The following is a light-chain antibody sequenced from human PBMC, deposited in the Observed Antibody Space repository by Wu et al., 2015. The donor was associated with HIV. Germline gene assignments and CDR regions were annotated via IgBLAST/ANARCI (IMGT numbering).Light chain of an antibody. CDR2: AAS. J-gene: IGKJ2*03. V-gene: IGKV1-NL1*01. CDR1: RHIRNS. Sequence: DIQMTQSPSSLSASVGDRVTITCRASRHIRNSVAWLQQRPGQAPRLLLYAASTLEGGVPSRFSGTGYGTDFTLTISGLQTEDFATYYCPQHSGIPYSFGQGTRLDIK. CDR3: PQHSGIPYS.